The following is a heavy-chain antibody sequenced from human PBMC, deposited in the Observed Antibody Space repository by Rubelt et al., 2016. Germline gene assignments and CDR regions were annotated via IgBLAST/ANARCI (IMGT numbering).Heavy chain of an antibody. CDR1: GYTLTELS. D-gene: IGHD3-16*01. J-gene: IGHJ4*02. CDR3: RGIWGSYIDY. V-gene: IGHV1-24*01. CDR2: FDPEDGET. Sequence: QVQLVQSGAEVKKPGASVKVSCKVSGYTLTELSMHWVRQAPGKGLEWMGGFDPEDGETIYAQKFQGRVTMTEDKSTATAYMELSSLGSEDTAVDYCRGIWGSYIDYWGQGTLVTVSS.